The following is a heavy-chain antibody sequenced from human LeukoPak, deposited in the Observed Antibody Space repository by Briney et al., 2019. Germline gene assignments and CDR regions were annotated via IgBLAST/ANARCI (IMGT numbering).Heavy chain of an antibody. V-gene: IGHV3-7*01. Sequence: GGSLRLSCAAPGFTLSSSWMSWVRQAPGKGLEWVARKKQDGSEKHYVDSVKGRFTISRDNAKNSVYLQMNTLRAEDTAVYYCARYIETPRRDLDYWGQGTLVTVSS. D-gene: IGHD4-23*01. CDR3: ARYIETPRRDLDY. J-gene: IGHJ4*02. CDR2: KKQDGSEK. CDR1: GFTLSSSW.